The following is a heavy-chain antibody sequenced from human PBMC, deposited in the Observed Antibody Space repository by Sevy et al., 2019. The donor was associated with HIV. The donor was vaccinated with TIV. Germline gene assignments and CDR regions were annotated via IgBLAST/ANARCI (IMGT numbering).Heavy chain of an antibody. V-gene: IGHV3-7*01. CDR3: VREGLGGYSYSLDY. CDR2: MKQDGSEE. Sequence: GGSLRLSCAASGFSFSIYWMSWVRQAPGKGLEWVATMKQDGSEEDYVDSVKGRFTISRDNAKISLFLQMNNLSAEDTAVYYCVREGLGGYSYSLDYWGHGTLVTVSS. D-gene: IGHD5-18*01. J-gene: IGHJ4*01. CDR1: GFSFSIYW.